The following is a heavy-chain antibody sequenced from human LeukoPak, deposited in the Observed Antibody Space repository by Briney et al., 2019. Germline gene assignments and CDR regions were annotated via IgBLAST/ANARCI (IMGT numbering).Heavy chain of an antibody. D-gene: IGHD6-19*01. J-gene: IGHJ4*02. CDR1: GYTLTELS. CDR2: FDPEDGET. Sequence: ASVKVSCKVSGYTLTELSMHWVRQAPGKGLEWMGGFDPEDGETIYAQKFQGRVTMTEDTSTDTAYMELSSLRSEDTAVYYCATGVVGSSGWSFDYWGQGTLVTVSS. V-gene: IGHV1-24*01. CDR3: ATGVVGSSGWSFDY.